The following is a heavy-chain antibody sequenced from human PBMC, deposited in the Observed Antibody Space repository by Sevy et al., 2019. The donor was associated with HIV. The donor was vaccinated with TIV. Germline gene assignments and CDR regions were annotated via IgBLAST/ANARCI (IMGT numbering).Heavy chain of an antibody. CDR3: ARGGVATIINDAFDI. V-gene: IGHV3-64*02. J-gene: IGHJ3*02. Sequence: GGSLRLSCAASGFTFSSYAMHWVRQAPGKGLEYVSAISSNGGSTYYEDSVKGRFTISRDNSKNTLYLQMGSLRAEDMAVYYCARGGVATIINDAFDIWGQGTMVTVSS. CDR2: ISSNGGST. CDR1: GFTFSSYA. D-gene: IGHD5-12*01.